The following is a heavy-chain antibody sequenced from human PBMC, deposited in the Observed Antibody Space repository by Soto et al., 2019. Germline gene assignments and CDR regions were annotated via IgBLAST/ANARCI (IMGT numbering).Heavy chain of an antibody. CDR2: VNPIVSMS. CDR3: ASSSGSGYRAFDY. V-gene: IGHV1-69*02. D-gene: IGHD3-10*01. Sequence: QVQLVQSGAEVKRPGSSVKVSCKASGDTFNFYSINWVRQAPGLGLEWMGRVNPIVSMSNYAQKFQGRVTXTXDXSTSTAYMELSSLRSEDTAIYYCASSSGSGYRAFDYWGQGALVTVSS. CDR1: GDTFNFYS. J-gene: IGHJ4*02.